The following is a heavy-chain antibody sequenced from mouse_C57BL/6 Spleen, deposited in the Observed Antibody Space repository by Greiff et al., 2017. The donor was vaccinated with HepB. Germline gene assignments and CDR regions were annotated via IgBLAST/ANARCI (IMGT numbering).Heavy chain of an antibody. CDR1: GFTFSSYA. CDR2: ISDGGSYT. Sequence: EVQRVESGGGLVKPGGSLKLSCAASGFTFSSYAMSWVRQTPEKRLEWVATISDGGSYTYYPDNVKGRFTISRDNAKNNLYLQMSHLKSEDTAMYYCARVETGSPFFDYWGQGTTLTVSS. D-gene: IGHD4-1*01. CDR3: ARVETGSPFFDY. J-gene: IGHJ2*01. V-gene: IGHV5-4*01.